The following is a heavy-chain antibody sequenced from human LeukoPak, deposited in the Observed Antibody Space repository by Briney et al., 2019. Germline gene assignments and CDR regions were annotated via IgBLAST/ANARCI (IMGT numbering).Heavy chain of an antibody. J-gene: IGHJ4*02. V-gene: IGHV3-66*01. CDR2: IYSGGNT. D-gene: IGHD3-22*01. CDR3: ARKTDSGGQGDY. CDR1: GFTVSVNY. Sequence: PGGSLRLSCAAFGFTVSVNYMSWVREAPGKGLECVSFIYSGGNTYYADSVKGRFTISRDNSKNTLYLQMNSLRAEDTAVYYCARKTDSGGQGDYWGPGTLVTVSS.